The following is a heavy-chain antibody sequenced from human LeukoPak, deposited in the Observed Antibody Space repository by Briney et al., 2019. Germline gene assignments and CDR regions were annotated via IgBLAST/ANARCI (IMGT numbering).Heavy chain of an antibody. CDR3: ARGSRITMVRGVHVFDY. CDR2: INPSGGST. V-gene: IGHV1-46*01. D-gene: IGHD3-10*01. J-gene: IGHJ4*02. CDR1: GYTFTGYY. Sequence: GASVKVSCKASGYTFTGYYIHWVRQAPGQGLEWMGIINPSGGSTSYAQKFQGRVTMTRDMSTSTVYMELSSLRSEDTAVYYCARGSRITMVRGVHVFDYWGQGTLVTVSS.